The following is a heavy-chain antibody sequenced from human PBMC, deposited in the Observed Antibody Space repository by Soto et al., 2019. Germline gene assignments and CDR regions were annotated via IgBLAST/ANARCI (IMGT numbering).Heavy chain of an antibody. CDR1: DDSINSDKYY. J-gene: IGHJ4*02. D-gene: IGHD3-9*01. CDR3: ARLEGLATISYYFDF. Sequence: QLQLQESGAGLVKPSETLSLTCSVSDDSINSDKYYWGWIRQPPGKGLEWIGSIYYRGNAYYNPFPRARGNLYPDKSRSQFSLKLNSVTAADSAVYFCARLEGLATISYYFDFWGPGALVTVSS. CDR2: IYYRGNA. V-gene: IGHV4-39*01.